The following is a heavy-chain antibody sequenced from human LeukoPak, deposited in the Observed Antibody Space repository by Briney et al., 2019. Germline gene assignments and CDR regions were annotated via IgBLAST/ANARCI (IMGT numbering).Heavy chain of an antibody. CDR1: GFTFSSYA. V-gene: IGHV3-23*01. J-gene: IGHJ4*02. CDR2: ISGSGGST. CDR3: ARDLIPAVPFDY. Sequence: GGSLRLSCAASGFTFSSYAMSWVRQTPGKGLEWVSAISGSGGSTYYADSVKGRFTISRDNAKNSLYLQMNSLRAEDTAVYYCARDLIPAVPFDYWGQGTLVTVSS. D-gene: IGHD2-2*01.